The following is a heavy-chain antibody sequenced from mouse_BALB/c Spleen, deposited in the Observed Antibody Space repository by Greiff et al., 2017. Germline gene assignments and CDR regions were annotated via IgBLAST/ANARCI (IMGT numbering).Heavy chain of an antibody. V-gene: IGHV10-1*02. CDR1: GFTFNTYA. CDR3: VRPQLGPFAY. J-gene: IGHJ3*01. D-gene: IGHD4-1*02. CDR2: IRSKSNNYAT. Sequence: EVQVVESGGGLVQPKGSLKLSCAASGFTFNTYAMNWVRQAPGKGLEWVARIRSKSNNYATYYADSVKDRFTISRDDSQSMLYLQMNNLKTEDTAMYYCVRPQLGPFAYWGQGTLVTVSA.